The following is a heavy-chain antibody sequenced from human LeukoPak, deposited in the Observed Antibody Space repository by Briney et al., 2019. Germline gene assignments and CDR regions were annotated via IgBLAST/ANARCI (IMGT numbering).Heavy chain of an antibody. CDR1: GFTFSSYS. CDR2: ISSSSSYI. CDR3: AKPTPHYYYYMDV. J-gene: IGHJ6*03. V-gene: IGHV3-21*01. D-gene: IGHD4-23*01. Sequence: GGSLRLSCAASGFTFSSYSMSWVRQAPGKGLEWVSSISSSSSYIYYADSVKGRFTISRDNAKNSLYLQMNSLRAEDTAVYYCAKPTPHYYYYMDVWGKGTTVTVSS.